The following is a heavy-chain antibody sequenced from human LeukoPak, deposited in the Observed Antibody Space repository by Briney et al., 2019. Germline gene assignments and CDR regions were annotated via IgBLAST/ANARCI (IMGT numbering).Heavy chain of an antibody. CDR2: ISYDGSNK. J-gene: IGHJ6*02. CDR3: AKDLPDSGSSGYYYYYGMDV. CDR1: GFTFSSYA. V-gene: IGHV3-30*18. D-gene: IGHD3-22*01. Sequence: PGGSLRLSCAASGFTFSSYAMSWVRQAPGKGLEWVAVISYDGSNKYYADSVKGRFTISRDNSKNTLYLQMNSLRAEDTAVYYCAKDLPDSGSSGYYYYYGMDVWGQGTTVTVSS.